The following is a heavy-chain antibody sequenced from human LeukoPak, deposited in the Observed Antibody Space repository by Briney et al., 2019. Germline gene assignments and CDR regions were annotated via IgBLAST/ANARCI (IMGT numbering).Heavy chain of an antibody. CDR2: ITSSSSDI. V-gene: IGHV3-21*04. Sequence: GGSLRLSCAASGFTFSSHYMNWVRQAPGKGLEWVSSITSSSSDIFYADSVKGRFTISRDNAKNSLYLQMNSLRAEDTALYYCAKLGTPFGYWGQGTLVTVSS. D-gene: IGHD7-27*01. J-gene: IGHJ4*02. CDR3: AKLGTPFGY. CDR1: GFTFSSHY.